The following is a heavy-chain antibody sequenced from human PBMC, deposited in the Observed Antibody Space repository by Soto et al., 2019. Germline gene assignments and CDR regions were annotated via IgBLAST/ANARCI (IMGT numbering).Heavy chain of an antibody. V-gene: IGHV4-59*01. CDR1: GGSISRYY. CDR2: MYNTGST. CDR3: ARDLWGYCGTDCYPLDV. Sequence: QVQLQESGPGLVKPSETLSLTCTVSGGSISRYYWSWIRQPPGKGLEWIGYMYNTGSTVYNPPFKSRVPISVDTSKHQSSLKLNSVTAADTAVYYCARDLWGYCGTDCYPLDVWGQGTTVTVSS. D-gene: IGHD2-21*02. J-gene: IGHJ6*02.